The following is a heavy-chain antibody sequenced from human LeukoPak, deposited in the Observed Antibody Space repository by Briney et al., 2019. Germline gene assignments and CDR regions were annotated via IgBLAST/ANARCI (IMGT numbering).Heavy chain of an antibody. CDR2: INPNSGGT. V-gene: IGHV1-2*04. CDR1: GYTFTGYY. CDR3: ARDQEGKRNWFDP. Sequence: APVKVSCKASGYTFTGYYMHWVRQAPGQGLEWMGWINPNSGGTNYAQKFQGWVTMTRDTSISTAYMELSRLRSDDTAVYYCARDQEGKRNWFDPWGQGTLVTVSP. J-gene: IGHJ5*02.